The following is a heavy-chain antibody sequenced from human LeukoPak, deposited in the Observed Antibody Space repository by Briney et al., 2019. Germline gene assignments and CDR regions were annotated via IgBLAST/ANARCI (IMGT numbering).Heavy chain of an antibody. D-gene: IGHD6-19*01. Sequence: SETLSLTCAVYGGSFSGYYWSWIRQPPGKGLEWIGEINHSGSTNYSPSLKSRVTISVDTSKNQFSLKLSSVTAADTAVYYCARINSSGCDYWGQGTLVTVSS. J-gene: IGHJ4*02. CDR2: INHSGST. CDR3: ARINSSGCDY. CDR1: GGSFSGYY. V-gene: IGHV4-34*01.